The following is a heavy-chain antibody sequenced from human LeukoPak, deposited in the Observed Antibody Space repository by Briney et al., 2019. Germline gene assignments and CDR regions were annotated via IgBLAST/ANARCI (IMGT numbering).Heavy chain of an antibody. J-gene: IGHJ4*02. CDR2: ISGGTDST. CDR1: GFTFISYA. V-gene: IGHV3-23*01. CDR3: AKGGDKYSYGELDY. Sequence: GGSLRLSCAASGFTFISYAMSWVRQAPGKGLEWVSAISGGTDSTYYSDSVKGRFTLSRDNSKNPLYLQMNTLRAEDTAVYYCAKGGDKYSYGELDYWGQGTLVTVSS. D-gene: IGHD5-18*01.